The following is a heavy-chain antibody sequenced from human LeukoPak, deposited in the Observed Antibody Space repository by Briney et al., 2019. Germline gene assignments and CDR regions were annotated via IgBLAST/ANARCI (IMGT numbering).Heavy chain of an antibody. V-gene: IGHV3-30-3*01. CDR3: ARAQISIISSGQYLDV. CDR2: ISYDGSNK. Sequence: GGSLRLSCAASGFTFSSYAMHWVRQAPGKGLEWVAVISYDGSNKYYADSVKGRFTMSRDNSKNTVFLDMHNLRTEDTAVYYCARAQISIISSGQYLDVWGQGTLVTVSS. J-gene: IGHJ3*01. D-gene: IGHD3-9*01. CDR1: GFTFSSYA.